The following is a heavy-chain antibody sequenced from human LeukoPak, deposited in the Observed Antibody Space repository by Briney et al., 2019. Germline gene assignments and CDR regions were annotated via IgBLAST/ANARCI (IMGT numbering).Heavy chain of an antibody. V-gene: IGHV4-59*13. CDR2: IYYSETS. J-gene: IGHJ4*02. CDR1: GGSISGYY. Sequence: SETLSLTCTASGGSISGYYWSWMRQPPGKELEWIGYIYYSETSNYNPSLKSRVTISADTSKNQFSLKLTSVTAADTAVYDCARDLGRGGGNYSFDFWGQGILVTVSS. D-gene: IGHD2-15*01. CDR3: ARDLGRGGGNYSFDF.